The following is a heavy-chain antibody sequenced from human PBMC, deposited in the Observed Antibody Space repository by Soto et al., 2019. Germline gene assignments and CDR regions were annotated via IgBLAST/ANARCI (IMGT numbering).Heavy chain of an antibody. CDR1: GFTFISYD. D-gene: IGHD6-13*01. CDR3: ARDREKAAAGTVEYYFYYGMDV. CDR2: FGTAGDT. J-gene: IGHJ6*02. V-gene: IGHV3-13*01. Sequence: GGSLRLSCAASGFTFISYDMHWVRQAPGKGLEWVSAFGTAGDTYYPGPVKGGFTISRENAKNSLYLQMNSLRAEDTAVYYCARDREKAAAGTVEYYFYYGMDVWGQGTTVTVSS.